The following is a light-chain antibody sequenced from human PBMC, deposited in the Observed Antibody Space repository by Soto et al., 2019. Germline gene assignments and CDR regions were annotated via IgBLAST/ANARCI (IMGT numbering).Light chain of an antibody. CDR1: LSVSSY. CDR2: VAS. J-gene: IGKJ1*01. Sequence: EIVLTQSPATLSLSPGERTTLSCRAFLSVSSYFACFQHNLVQAPRLLIYVASNSATVILARFIGSGSGTDFTFTISSLEPEDFAVYYCQQRSNWPWTFGQGTKVDIK. V-gene: IGKV3-11*01. CDR3: QQRSNWPWT.